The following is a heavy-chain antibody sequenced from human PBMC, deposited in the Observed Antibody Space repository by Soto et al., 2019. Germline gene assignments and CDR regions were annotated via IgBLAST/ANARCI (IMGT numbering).Heavy chain of an antibody. V-gene: IGHV4-31*03. Sequence: KPSETLSLTCTVSGGSISSGGYYWSWIRQHPGKGLEWIGYIYYSGSTYYNPSLKSRVTISVDTSKNQFSLKLSSVTAADTAVYYCARDERNWNYSGMDVWGQGTKVTVSS. J-gene: IGHJ6*02. CDR1: GGSISSGGYY. CDR3: ARDERNWNYSGMDV. CDR2: IYYSGST. D-gene: IGHD1-1*01.